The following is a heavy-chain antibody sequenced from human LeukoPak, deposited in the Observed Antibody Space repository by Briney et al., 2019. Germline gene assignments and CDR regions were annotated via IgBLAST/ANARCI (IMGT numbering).Heavy chain of an antibody. CDR2: INHSGST. J-gene: IGHJ3*02. CDR3: ARDRKPIMITFGGVIVMGGAFDI. CDR1: GXSISSGGYY. V-gene: IGHV4-30-2*01. D-gene: IGHD3-16*02. Sequence: SQTLSLTCTVSGXSISSGGYYWSWIRQPPGKGLEWIGEINHSGSTNYNPSLKSRVTISVDTSKNQFSLKLSSVTAADTAVYYCARDRKPIMITFGGVIVMGGAFDIWGQGTMDTVSS.